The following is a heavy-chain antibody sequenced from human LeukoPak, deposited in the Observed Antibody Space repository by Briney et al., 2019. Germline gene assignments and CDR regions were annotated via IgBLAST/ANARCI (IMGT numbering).Heavy chain of an antibody. V-gene: IGHV3-23*01. CDR3: AIGQWELKY. Sequence: PGGSLRLSXAASGFTFYNSGMGWVRQAPGKGLEWVSAISGSGGTTYYADSVKGRFTISRDDSKNTLYLQMNSLRAEDTAVYYCAIGQWELKYWGQGTLVTVSS. CDR2: ISGSGGTT. J-gene: IGHJ4*02. D-gene: IGHD1-26*01. CDR1: GFTFYNSG.